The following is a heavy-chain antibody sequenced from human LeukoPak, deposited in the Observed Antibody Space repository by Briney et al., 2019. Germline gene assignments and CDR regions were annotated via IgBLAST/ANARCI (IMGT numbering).Heavy chain of an antibody. J-gene: IGHJ5*02. CDR3: ATHLGATVA. Sequence: SETLSLTCTVSGGSISSYYWSWIRQPPGKGLEWIGYIYYSGSTNYNPSLKSRVTISVDTSKNQFSLKLSSVSAADTAVYYCATHLGATVAWGQGTLVTVSS. CDR2: IYYSGST. D-gene: IGHD1-26*01. V-gene: IGHV4-59*01. CDR1: GGSISSYY.